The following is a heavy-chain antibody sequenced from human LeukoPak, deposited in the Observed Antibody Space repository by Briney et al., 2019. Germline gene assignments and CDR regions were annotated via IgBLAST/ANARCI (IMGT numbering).Heavy chain of an antibody. CDR1: GGSFSGYY. CDR2: INHSGST. V-gene: IGHV4-34*01. Sequence: SETLSLTCAVYGGSFSGYYWSWIRQPPGKGLEWIGEINHSGSTNYNPSLKSRVTLSVDTSKNQFSLKLSSVTAADTAIYYCTREYGFMTTVFHAFDIWGQGTVVTVSS. CDR3: TREYGFMTTVFHAFDI. D-gene: IGHD4-17*01. J-gene: IGHJ3*02.